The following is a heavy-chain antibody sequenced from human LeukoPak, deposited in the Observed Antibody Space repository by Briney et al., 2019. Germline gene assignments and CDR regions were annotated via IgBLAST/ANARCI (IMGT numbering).Heavy chain of an antibody. D-gene: IGHD3-22*01. CDR3: ARGRVKVDSSGRLPDY. V-gene: IGHV1-2*02. J-gene: IGHJ4*02. CDR2: INPNSGGT. CDR1: GYTFTGYY. Sequence: GASVKVSCKASGYTFTGYYTHWVRQAPGQGLEWMGWINPNSGGTNYAQKFQGRVTMTRDTSISTAYMELSRLRSDDTAVYYCARGRVKVDSSGRLPDYWGQGTLVTVSS.